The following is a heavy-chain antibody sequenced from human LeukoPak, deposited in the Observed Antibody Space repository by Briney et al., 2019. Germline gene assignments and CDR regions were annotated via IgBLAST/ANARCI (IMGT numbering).Heavy chain of an antibody. V-gene: IGHV3-66*02. CDR2: IYSGGST. Sequence: GGSLRLSCAASGFTVSSNYMSWLRQAQGKGLELVSVIYSGGSTYYADFVKGRFTICRDTTKTTLYLQMNSLRAEDTAVYYCARRGRGYYDSSGYYYASEYFQHWGQGTLVTVSS. J-gene: IGHJ1*01. D-gene: IGHD3-22*01. CDR3: ARRGRGYYDSSGYYYASEYFQH. CDR1: GFTVSSNY.